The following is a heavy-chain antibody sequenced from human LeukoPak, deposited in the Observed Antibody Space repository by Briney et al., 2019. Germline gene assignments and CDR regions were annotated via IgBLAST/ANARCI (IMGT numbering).Heavy chain of an antibody. CDR1: GITFSNYW. V-gene: IGHV3-74*01. J-gene: IGHJ5*02. Sequence: GGSLRLSCAASGITFSNYWIHWVRQAPGKGLVWVSRIKPDGSSTNYADSVKGRFTISRDNAKNSLYLQMNSLRAEDTAVYYCARGTYGDYSLDLWGQGTLVTVSS. D-gene: IGHD4-17*01. CDR2: IKPDGSST. CDR3: ARGTYGDYSLDL.